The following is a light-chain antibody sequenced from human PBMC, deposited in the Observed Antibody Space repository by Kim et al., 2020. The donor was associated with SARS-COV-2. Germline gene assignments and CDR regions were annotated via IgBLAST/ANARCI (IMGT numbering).Light chain of an antibody. CDR1: SSDVGGYNY. J-gene: IGLJ3*02. Sequence: QSALTQPPSASGSPGQSVTISCTGTSSDVGGYNYVSWYQQHPGKAPKLMIYEVSKRPSGVPDRFSGSKSGNTASLTVSGLQAEDEADYYCSSYGGSNNRVFGGGTQLTVL. CDR2: EVS. V-gene: IGLV2-8*01. CDR3: SSYGGSNNRV.